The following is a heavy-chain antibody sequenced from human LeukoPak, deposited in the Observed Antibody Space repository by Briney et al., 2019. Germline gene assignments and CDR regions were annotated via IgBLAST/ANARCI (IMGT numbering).Heavy chain of an antibody. J-gene: IGHJ5*02. D-gene: IGHD3-10*01. CDR1: GGSISSSSYY. V-gene: IGHV4-39*07. CDR3: ARVEYGSGSYGFDP. Sequence: PSETLSLTCTVSGGSISSSSYYWGWIRQPPGKGLEWIGSIYYSGSTYYNPSLKSRVTISVDTSKNQFSLKLSSVTAADTAVYYCARVEYGSGSYGFDPWGQGTLVTVSS. CDR2: IYYSGST.